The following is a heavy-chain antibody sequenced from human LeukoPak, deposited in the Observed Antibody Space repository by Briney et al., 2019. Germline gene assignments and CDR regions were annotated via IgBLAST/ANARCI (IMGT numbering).Heavy chain of an antibody. V-gene: IGHV1-8*01. CDR3: ARGHRGVTQTYYYYMDV. CDR1: GYTFTSYD. Sequence: VASVKVSCKASGYTFTSYDINWVRQATGQGLEWMGWMNPNSGNTGYAQKFQGRVTMTRNTSISTAYMELSSLRSEDTAVYYCARGHRGVTQTYYYYMDVWGKGTTVTVSS. D-gene: IGHD4-23*01. CDR2: MNPNSGNT. J-gene: IGHJ6*03.